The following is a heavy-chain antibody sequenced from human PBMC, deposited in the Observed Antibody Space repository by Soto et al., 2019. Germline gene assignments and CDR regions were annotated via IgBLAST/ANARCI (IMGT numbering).Heavy chain of an antibody. Sequence: QVPLQESGPGLVKPSQTLSLTCNVSGGSISGGRYYWNWIRQHPGKGLEWIGNIYDNGITYYNPSLKSRVSISEDTSKTQFSRRLSSVTAAAAAVYYCTRDRGFGMDVWGQGTTVTVSS. CDR2: IYDNGIT. V-gene: IGHV4-31*03. CDR3: TRDRGFGMDV. J-gene: IGHJ6*02. CDR1: GGSISGGRYY.